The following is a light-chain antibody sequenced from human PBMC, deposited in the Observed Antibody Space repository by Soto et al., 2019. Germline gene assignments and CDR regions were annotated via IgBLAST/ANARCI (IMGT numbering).Light chain of an antibody. V-gene: IGKV1-9*01. CDR3: QQLNNFPRT. CDR1: QGISSY. CDR2: GAS. Sequence: DIQLTQSTSFLSAYVGDRVTITCRASQGISSYLAWYQQRPGKAPKLLMYGASTLQSGVPSRFSGSASGTTFTLTINNLQPEDFATYYCQQLNNFPRTFGQGTKVE. J-gene: IGKJ1*01.